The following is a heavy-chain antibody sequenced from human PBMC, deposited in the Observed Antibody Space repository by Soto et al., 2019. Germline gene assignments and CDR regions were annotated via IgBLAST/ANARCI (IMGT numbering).Heavy chain of an antibody. Sequence: GGSLRLSCAASGVTFSSYAMHGVRKAPGKGLEWVAVISYDGSNKYYADSVKGRFTISRDNSKNTLYLQMNSLRLEDTAVYYCARPLWRDDYNWGYFDLWGRGTLVTVSS. CDR2: ISYDGSNK. CDR3: ARPLWRDDYNWGYFDL. V-gene: IGHV3-30-3*01. CDR1: GVTFSSYA. D-gene: IGHD4-4*01. J-gene: IGHJ2*01.